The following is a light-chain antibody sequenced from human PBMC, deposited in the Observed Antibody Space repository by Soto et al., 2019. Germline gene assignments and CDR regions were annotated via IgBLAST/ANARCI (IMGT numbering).Light chain of an antibody. CDR2: AAS. Sequence: EVVLTQSPGTLSLSPGERTTLSCRASQSVSSSYLAWYQQKPDQAPRLLIYAASSRATGIPDRFSGSGSGTDFTLTISRLEPEDFAVYYCQQYGSSRWTFGQGTKVEIK. CDR1: QSVSSSY. V-gene: IGKV3-20*01. CDR3: QQYGSSRWT. J-gene: IGKJ1*01.